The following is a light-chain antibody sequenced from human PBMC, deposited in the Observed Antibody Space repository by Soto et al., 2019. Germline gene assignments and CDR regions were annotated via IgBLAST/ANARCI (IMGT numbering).Light chain of an antibody. Sequence: VLIEPAGTRFLYTKKRDTPSCRASQSINNIYFAWYQQKPGQGPRLLIYGVSSRATGVPDRFSGSGSGTDFTLAISCLEPEDLAVYFCQPHGTSPRTLALGTKVDIK. CDR3: QPHGTSPRT. CDR2: GVS. V-gene: IGKV3-20*01. J-gene: IGKJ1*01. CDR1: QSINNIY.